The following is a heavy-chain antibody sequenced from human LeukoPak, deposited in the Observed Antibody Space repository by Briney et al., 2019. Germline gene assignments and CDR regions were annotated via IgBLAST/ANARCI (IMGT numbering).Heavy chain of an antibody. D-gene: IGHD6-13*01. CDR2: INAGNGNT. V-gene: IGHV1-3*01. CDR3: ARDGSSSWFDY. CDR1: GYTFTSYA. Sequence: GASVKVSCKASGYTFTSYAMHWVRQAPGQRLEWMGWINAGNGNTKYSQKFQGRVTVTRDTSASTAYMELSSLRSEDTAVYYCARDGSSSWFDYWGQGTLVTVSS. J-gene: IGHJ4*02.